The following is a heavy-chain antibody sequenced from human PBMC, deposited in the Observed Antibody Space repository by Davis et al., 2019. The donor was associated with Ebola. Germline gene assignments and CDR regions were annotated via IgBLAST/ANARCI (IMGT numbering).Heavy chain of an antibody. CDR2: IYYSGST. J-gene: IGHJ4*02. D-gene: IGHD4-17*01. Sequence: PSETLSLTCTVSGGSISSYYWSWIRQPPGKGLEWIGYIYYSGSTNYNPSLKSRVTISVDTSKNQFSLKLSSVTAADTAVYYCARAIDYGDHYFDYWGQGTLVTVSS. V-gene: IGHV4-59*01. CDR3: ARAIDYGDHYFDY. CDR1: GGSISSYY.